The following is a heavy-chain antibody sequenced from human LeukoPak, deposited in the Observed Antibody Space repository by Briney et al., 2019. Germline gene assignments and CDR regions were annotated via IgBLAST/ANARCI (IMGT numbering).Heavy chain of an antibody. CDR3: AKDSDYGDYVWYNWFDP. V-gene: IGHV3-23*01. Sequence: GGSLRLSCAASGFTFSSYAMSWVRQAPGKRLEWVSAISGSGGSTYYADSVKGRFTISRDNSKNTLYLQMNSLRAEDTAVYYCAKDSDYGDYVWYNWFDPWGQGTLVTVSS. J-gene: IGHJ5*02. D-gene: IGHD4-17*01. CDR1: GFTFSSYA. CDR2: ISGSGGST.